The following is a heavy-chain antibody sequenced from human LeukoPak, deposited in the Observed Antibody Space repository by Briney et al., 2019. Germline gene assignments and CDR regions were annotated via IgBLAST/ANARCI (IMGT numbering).Heavy chain of an antibody. V-gene: IGHV1-69*05. Sequence: ASVKVSCKASGGTFSSYAISWVRQAPGQGLEWMGGIIPIFGTANCAQKSQGRVTITTDESTSAADMELSSLRSEDTAVYYCARERDYRLPTPHSWFDPWGQGTLVTVSS. D-gene: IGHD3-16*02. CDR3: ARERDYRLPTPHSWFDP. J-gene: IGHJ5*02. CDR2: IIPIFGTA. CDR1: GGTFSSYA.